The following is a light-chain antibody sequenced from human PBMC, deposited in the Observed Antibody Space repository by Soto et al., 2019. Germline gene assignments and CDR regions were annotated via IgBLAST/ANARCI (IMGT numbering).Light chain of an antibody. V-gene: IGLV2-11*01. J-gene: IGLJ2*01. Sequence: QSALTQPRSVSGSPGQSVTISCTGTSWDVGGYNYVSWDQHHPGKAPKLMIYEVAQRPSGVPDCFSGSKSGNTASLTISGLQAEDEADYYCCSFAGGYTLDVVFGGGTKVTVL. CDR3: CSFAGGYTLDVV. CDR1: SWDVGGYNY. CDR2: EVA.